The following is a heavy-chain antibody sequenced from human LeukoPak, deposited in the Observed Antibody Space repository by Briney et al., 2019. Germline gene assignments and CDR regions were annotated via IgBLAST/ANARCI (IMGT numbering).Heavy chain of an antibody. J-gene: IGHJ4*02. CDR2: IFYSGIT. CDR3: ARYSSGGYYFDY. Sequence: SETLSLTCSVSGGSISSTNYYWGWVRQPPGKGLEWIGSIFYSGITYYNPSLKSRVTISVDTSKNQFSLKLSSVTTADTAVYYCARYSSGGYYFDYWGQGALVTVSS. D-gene: IGHD5-18*01. V-gene: IGHV4-39*07. CDR1: GGSISSTNYY.